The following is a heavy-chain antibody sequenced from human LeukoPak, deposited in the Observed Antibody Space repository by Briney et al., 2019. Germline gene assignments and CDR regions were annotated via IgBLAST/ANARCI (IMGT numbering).Heavy chain of an antibody. CDR2: SNAGNGNT. Sequence: ASVKVSCKASGYTFTSYAMHWVRQAPGQRLEWMGWSNAGNGNTKYSQEFQGRVTITRDTSASTAYMELSSLRSEDMAVYYCARAYNYYDSSGYYLGYYFDYWGQGTLVTVPS. CDR3: ARAYNYYDSSGYYLGYYFDY. V-gene: IGHV1-3*02. J-gene: IGHJ4*02. D-gene: IGHD3-22*01. CDR1: GYTFTSYA.